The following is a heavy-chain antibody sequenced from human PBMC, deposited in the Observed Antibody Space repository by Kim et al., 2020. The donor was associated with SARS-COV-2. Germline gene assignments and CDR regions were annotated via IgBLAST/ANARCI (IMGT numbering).Heavy chain of an antibody. J-gene: IGHJ4*02. CDR2: ISSSSSYT. V-gene: IGHV3-11*05. CDR3: ARDRVLDSSSWQ. D-gene: IGHD6-13*01. CDR1: GFTFSDYY. Sequence: GGSLRLSCAASGFTFSDYYMSWIRQAPGKGLEWVSYISSSSSYTNYADSVKGRFTISRDNAKNSLYLQMNSLRAEDTAVYYCARDRVLDSSSWQWGQGTLVTVSS.